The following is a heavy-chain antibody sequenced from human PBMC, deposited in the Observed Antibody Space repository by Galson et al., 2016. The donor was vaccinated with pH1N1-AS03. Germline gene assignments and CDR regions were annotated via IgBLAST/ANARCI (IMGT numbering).Heavy chain of an antibody. Sequence: SVKVSCKASGYTFTSYDINWVRQASGQGLEWMGWVNPSSGNTGYAQKFQGRVTMTKSISIRTAYMELSSLKSEDTAVYYCARRSSRGFDFDYWGQGTLVTVSS. CDR2: VNPSSGNT. CDR3: ARRSSRGFDFDY. J-gene: IGHJ4*02. CDR1: GYTFTSYD. V-gene: IGHV1-8*01. D-gene: IGHD3-10*01.